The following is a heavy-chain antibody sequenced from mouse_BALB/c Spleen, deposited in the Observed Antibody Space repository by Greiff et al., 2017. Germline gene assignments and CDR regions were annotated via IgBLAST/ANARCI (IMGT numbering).Heavy chain of an antibody. V-gene: IGHV1-87*01. Sequence: QVQLQQSGAELARPGASVKLSCKASGYTFTSYWMQWVKQRPGQGLEWIGAIYPGDGDTRYTQKFKGKATLTADKSSSTAYMQLSSLASEDSAVYYCARRYDYDGYFDVWGAGTTVTVSS. CDR2: IYPGDGDT. D-gene: IGHD2-4*01. J-gene: IGHJ1*01. CDR3: ARRYDYDGYFDV. CDR1: GYTFTSYW.